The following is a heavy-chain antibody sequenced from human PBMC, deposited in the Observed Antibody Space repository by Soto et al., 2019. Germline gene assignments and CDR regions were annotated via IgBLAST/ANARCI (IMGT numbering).Heavy chain of an antibody. D-gene: IGHD3-22*01. Sequence: QVQLVQSGTEVKRPGASVKVSCRVAGYTFTGYGISWMRQAPGQGLEWMGWVSGSNGDTKYVENYQGRVTMTIDTSTSTAYMELRSLRSDDTAVYYCARDISYYHDDRGYSNFDHWGQGTLVTVSP. CDR3: ARDISYYHDDRGYSNFDH. J-gene: IGHJ4*02. CDR1: GYTFTGYG. V-gene: IGHV1-18*01. CDR2: VSGSNGDT.